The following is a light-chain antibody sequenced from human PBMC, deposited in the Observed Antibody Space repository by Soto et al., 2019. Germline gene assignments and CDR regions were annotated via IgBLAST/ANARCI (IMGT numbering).Light chain of an antibody. J-gene: IGKJ1*01. CDR1: QSVSSSY. Sequence: EIVLTQSPGTLSLSPGERATLSCRASQSVSSSYLAWYQQTPGQAPRLLIYGASSRATGIPERFSGSGSGTDFTLTISRLEPEDFAVYYCQQYGSSPTTFGQGTKVEIK. CDR2: GAS. CDR3: QQYGSSPTT. V-gene: IGKV3-20*01.